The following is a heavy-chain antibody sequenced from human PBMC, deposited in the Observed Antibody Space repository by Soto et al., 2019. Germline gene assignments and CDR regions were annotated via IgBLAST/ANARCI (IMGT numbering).Heavy chain of an antibody. J-gene: IGHJ4*02. Sequence: SLTCTVSGGSISSGGYYWIWIRQHPVKGLEWIGYIYYSGSTYYNPSLKSRVTISVDTSKNQFSLKLSSVTAADTAVYYCARDRECSGGTCYNYFDYWGQGTLVTVSS. CDR3: ARDRECSGGTCYNYFDY. V-gene: IGHV4-31*03. D-gene: IGHD2-15*01. CDR1: GGSISSGGYY. CDR2: IYYSGST.